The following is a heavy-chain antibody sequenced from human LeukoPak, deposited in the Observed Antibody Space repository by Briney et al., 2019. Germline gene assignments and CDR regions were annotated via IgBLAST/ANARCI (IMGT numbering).Heavy chain of an antibody. V-gene: IGHV4-39*07. CDR2: IYYSGST. CDR3: ARVQRVVVITPYYYYYMDV. D-gene: IGHD3-22*01. Sequence: SETLSLTCTVSGGSISSSSYYWGWIRQPPGKGLEWIGSIYYSGSTYYNPSLKSRVTISVDTSKNQFSLKLSSVTAADTAVYYCARVQRVVVITPYYYYYMDVWGKGTTVTVSS. CDR1: GGSISSSSYY. J-gene: IGHJ6*03.